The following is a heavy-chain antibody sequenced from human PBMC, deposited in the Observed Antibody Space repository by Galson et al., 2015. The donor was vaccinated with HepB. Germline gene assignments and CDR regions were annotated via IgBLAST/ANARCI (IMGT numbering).Heavy chain of an antibody. V-gene: IGHV1-69-2*01. CDR1: GYTFTDYY. Sequence: VKVSCKVSGYTFTDYYMHWVQQAPGKGLEWMGLVDPEDGETIYAEKFQGRVTITADTSTDTAYMELSSLRSEDTAAYYCATDNSATTVVTPMDVWGKGTTVTVPS. D-gene: IGHD4-23*01. CDR3: ATDNSATTVVTPMDV. CDR2: VDPEDGET. J-gene: IGHJ6*03.